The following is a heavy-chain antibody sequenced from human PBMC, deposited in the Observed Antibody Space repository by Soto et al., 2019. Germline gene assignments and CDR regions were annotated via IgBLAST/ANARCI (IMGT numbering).Heavy chain of an antibody. CDR2: ISAYNGNT. Sequence: SVKVSCKASGYTFTSYGISWVRQAPGQGLEWMGWISAYNGNTNYAQKLQGRVTMTTDTSTSTAYMELRSLRSDDTAVYYCARDSAIFGVVNPGDYWGQGTLVTVS. D-gene: IGHD3-3*01. V-gene: IGHV1-18*04. CDR1: GYTFTSYG. CDR3: ARDSAIFGVVNPGDY. J-gene: IGHJ4*02.